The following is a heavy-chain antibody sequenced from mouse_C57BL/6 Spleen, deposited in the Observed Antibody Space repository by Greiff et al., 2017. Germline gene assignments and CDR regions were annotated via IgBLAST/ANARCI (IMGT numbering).Heavy chain of an antibody. CDR3: ARRYYGSEDWYFDV. D-gene: IGHD1-1*01. J-gene: IGHJ1*03. CDR1: GYSFTGYY. V-gene: IGHV1-42*01. CDR2: INPSTGGT. Sequence: VQLQQSGPELVKPGASVKISCKASGYSFTGYYMNWVKQSPEKSLEWIGEINPSTGGTTYNQKFKAKATLTVDKSSSTAYMQLKSLTSEDSAVYYCARRYYGSEDWYFDVWGTGTTVTVAS.